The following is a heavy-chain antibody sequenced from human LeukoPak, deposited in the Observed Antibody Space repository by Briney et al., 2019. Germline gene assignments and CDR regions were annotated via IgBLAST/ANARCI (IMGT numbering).Heavy chain of an antibody. J-gene: IGHJ4*02. CDR1: GYTFTGYY. D-gene: IGHD1-26*01. Sequence: SVKVSCKASGYTFTGYYMHWVRQAPGQGLEWMGRIIPILGIANYAQKFQGRVTITADKSTSTAYMELSSLRSEDTAVYYCARAGRGGSHSDYWGQGTLVTVSS. V-gene: IGHV1-69*04. CDR3: ARAGRGGSHSDY. CDR2: IIPILGIA.